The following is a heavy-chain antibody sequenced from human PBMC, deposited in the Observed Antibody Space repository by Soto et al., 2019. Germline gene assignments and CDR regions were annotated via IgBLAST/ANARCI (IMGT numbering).Heavy chain of an antibody. CDR1: GFTFGNYA. D-gene: IGHD3-9*01. Sequence: VQLLESGGGLVQPGGSLRLSCAASGFTFGNYAFSWVRQAPGKGLEWVSFISGGGDTTYYPDSVKGRFTTSRDNSKNTVYLRMNRLRAEETAVYYCAKKSLGSIPLPGLYYFDYWGQGSLVTVSS. CDR2: ISGGGDTT. J-gene: IGHJ4*02. CDR3: AKKSLGSIPLPGLYYFDY. V-gene: IGHV3-23*01.